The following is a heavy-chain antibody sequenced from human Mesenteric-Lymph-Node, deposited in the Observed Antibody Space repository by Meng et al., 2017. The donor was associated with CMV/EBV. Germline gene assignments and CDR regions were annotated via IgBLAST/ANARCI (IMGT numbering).Heavy chain of an antibody. CDR2: MNPNSGNT. J-gene: IGHJ6*02. CDR3: ARGGGYSSFYYYYGMDV. CDR1: GYTFTGYY. D-gene: IGHD6-13*01. V-gene: IGHV1-8*02. Sequence: ASVKVSCKASGYTFTGYYMHWVRQAPGQGLEWMGWMNPNSGNTGYAQKFQGRVTMTRNTSISTAYMELSSLRSEDTAVYYCARGGGYSSFYYYYGMDVWGQGTTVTVSS.